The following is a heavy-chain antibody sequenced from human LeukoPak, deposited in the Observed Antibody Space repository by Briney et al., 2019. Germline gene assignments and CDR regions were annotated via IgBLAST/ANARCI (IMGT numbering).Heavy chain of an antibody. D-gene: IGHD3-22*01. V-gene: IGHV1-2*02. CDR3: ARVDDRGHYYDSSGPRKLFGY. Sequence: ASVKVSCKASGYTFTGYYMHWVRQAPGQGLEWMGWINPDRGGTNYAQKFQGRVTMTRDTSISAAYMQLSRLSSDDTAVYYCARVDDRGHYYDSSGPRKLFGYWGQGTLVTVSS. J-gene: IGHJ4*02. CDR1: GYTFTGYY. CDR2: INPDRGGT.